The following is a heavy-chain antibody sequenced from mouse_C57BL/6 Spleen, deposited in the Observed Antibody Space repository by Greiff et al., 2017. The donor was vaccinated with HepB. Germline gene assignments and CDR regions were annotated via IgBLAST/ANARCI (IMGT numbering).Heavy chain of an antibody. CDR2: IYPGSGYT. J-gene: IGHJ4*01. CDR1: GYTFTDYY. Sequence: VQLQESGPELVKPGASVKISCKASGYTFTDYYINWVKQRPGQGLEWIGWIYPGSGYTKYNEKLKGRATLTVDTSSSTAYMQLSSLNSEDSAVYFCASVGDYAMDYWGQGTSVTVSS. V-gene: IGHV1-84*01. CDR3: ASVGDYAMDY.